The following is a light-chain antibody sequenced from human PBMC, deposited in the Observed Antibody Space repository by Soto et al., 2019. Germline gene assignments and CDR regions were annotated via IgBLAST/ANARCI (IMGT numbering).Light chain of an antibody. CDR1: TSNIGGDT. J-gene: IGLJ3*02. CDR2: NNY. V-gene: IGLV1-44*01. Sequence: QSVLTQPPSASGTPGQTVIISCSGSTSNIGGDTVNWYQHLPGTAPKLLIYNNYQRPSGVPDRFSGSKSGTSASLAISGLQSEDEADYYCAAWDNSLFDRVFGGGTKLTVL. CDR3: AAWDNSLFDRV.